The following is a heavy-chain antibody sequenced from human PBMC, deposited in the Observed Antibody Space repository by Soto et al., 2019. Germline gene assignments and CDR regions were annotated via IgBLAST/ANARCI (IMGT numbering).Heavy chain of an antibody. J-gene: IGHJ5*02. V-gene: IGHV4-38-2*02. Sequence: PSETLSLTCAVSTYSISSGYYWGWIRQPPGKGLEWIGSIYHSGSTYYSPSLKSRVTISVDTSKNQFSLKVNSVTAADTAVYYCARDFQSFDPGGQGPLVAVSS. CDR2: IYHSGST. CDR3: ARDFQSFDP. CDR1: TYSISSGYY.